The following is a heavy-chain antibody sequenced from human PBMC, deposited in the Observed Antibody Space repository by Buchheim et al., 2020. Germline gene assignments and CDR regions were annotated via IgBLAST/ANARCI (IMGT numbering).Heavy chain of an antibody. CDR2: LTESGDST. CDR3: AKEGDYSNHHAFDI. V-gene: IGHV3-23*01. J-gene: IGHJ3*02. Sequence: EVQLLESGGGLVQPGGSLRLSCAASGFTLSSYAMDWVRQAPGKGLEWVSHLTESGDSTYYADSVKGRFTISRDNSKNTLYLQMHSLRAEDTAVYYCAKEGDYSNHHAFDIWGQGT. D-gene: IGHD4-11*01. CDR1: GFTLSSYA.